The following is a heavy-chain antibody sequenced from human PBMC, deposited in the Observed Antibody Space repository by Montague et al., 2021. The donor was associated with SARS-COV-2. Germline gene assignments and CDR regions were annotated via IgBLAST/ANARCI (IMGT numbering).Heavy chain of an antibody. CDR2: ICGSGSST. CDR3: AKDFLAHDILTGYHY. D-gene: IGHD3-9*01. CDR1: GFTFSSYA. Sequence: SLRLSCAASGFTFSSYAMSWVRQAPGKGLEWVSAICGSGSSTYYADSVKGRFTISRDNSKNTLYLQMNSLRAEDTAVYYCAKDFLAHDILTGYHYWGQGTLVTVSS. V-gene: IGHV3-23*01. J-gene: IGHJ4*02.